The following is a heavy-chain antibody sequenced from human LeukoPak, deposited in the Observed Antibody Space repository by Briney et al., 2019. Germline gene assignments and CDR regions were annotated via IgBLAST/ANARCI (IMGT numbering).Heavy chain of an antibody. V-gene: IGHV1-8*01. CDR2: TNPNSGNT. J-gene: IGHJ4*02. CDR1: GYTFTSYD. D-gene: IGHD5-12*01. CDR3: ARGVYSGYDRDY. Sequence: ASVKVSCKASGYTFTSYDINWVRQATGQGLEWMGWTNPNSGNTGYAQKFQGRVTMTRNTSISTAYMELSSLRSEDTAVYYCARGVYSGYDRDYWGQGTLVTVSS.